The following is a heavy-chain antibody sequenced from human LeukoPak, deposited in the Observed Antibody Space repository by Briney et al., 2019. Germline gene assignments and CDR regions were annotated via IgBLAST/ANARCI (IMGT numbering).Heavy chain of an antibody. Sequence: GGSLRLSCAAAQSTFYSYWMHWVRLVPGKGLAWVSRVNSDGTSTTYADSVKGRFTVSRDNAQNTLYLQMDSLRVDDTAVYYCAGGGFSGFDRWGQGILVTVSS. D-gene: IGHD4-23*01. V-gene: IGHV3-74*03. CDR3: AGGGFSGFDR. CDR2: VNSDGTST. CDR1: QSTFYSYW. J-gene: IGHJ4*02.